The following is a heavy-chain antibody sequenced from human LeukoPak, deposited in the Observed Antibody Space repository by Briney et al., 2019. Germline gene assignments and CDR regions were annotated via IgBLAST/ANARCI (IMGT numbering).Heavy chain of an antibody. D-gene: IGHD1-26*01. CDR1: GGSISSYY. CDR3: ARGPSGSYYGMDV. Sequence: SETLPLTCGVSGGSISSYYWSWIRQPPGKGLEWIGYIYYSGSTNYNPSLKSRVTISVDTYKNQFSLKLNSVTAADTAVYYCARGPSGSYYGMDVWGQGTTVTVSS. CDR2: IYYSGST. J-gene: IGHJ6*02. V-gene: IGHV4-59*01.